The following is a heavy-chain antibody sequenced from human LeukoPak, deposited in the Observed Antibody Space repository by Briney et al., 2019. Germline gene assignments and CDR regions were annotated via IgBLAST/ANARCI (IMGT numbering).Heavy chain of an antibody. D-gene: IGHD2-2*02. Sequence: SETLSLTCTVSGGSISSGGYYWSWIRQPPGKGLEWIGYIYHSGSTYYNPSLKSRVTISVDTSKNQFSLKLSSVTAADTAVYYCAREDIVVVPAAIGDYYYYYYMDVWGKGTTVTVSS. V-gene: IGHV4-30-2*01. J-gene: IGHJ6*03. CDR3: AREDIVVVPAAIGDYYYYYYMDV. CDR1: GGSISSGGYY. CDR2: IYHSGST.